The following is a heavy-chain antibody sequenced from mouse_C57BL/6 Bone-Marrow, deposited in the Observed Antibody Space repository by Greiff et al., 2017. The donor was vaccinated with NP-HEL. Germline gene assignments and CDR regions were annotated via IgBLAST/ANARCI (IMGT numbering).Heavy chain of an antibody. CDR1: GYSITSGYY. D-gene: IGHD2-5*01. CDR2: ISYDGSN. V-gene: IGHV3-6*01. Sequence: EVKLVESGPGLVKPSQSLSLTCSVTGYSITSGYYWNWIRQFPGNKLEWMGYISYDGSNNYNPSLKNRISITRDTSKNQFFLKLNSVTTEDTATYYCARDPYYSNLLWYFDVWGTGTTVTVSS. J-gene: IGHJ1*03. CDR3: ARDPYYSNLLWYFDV.